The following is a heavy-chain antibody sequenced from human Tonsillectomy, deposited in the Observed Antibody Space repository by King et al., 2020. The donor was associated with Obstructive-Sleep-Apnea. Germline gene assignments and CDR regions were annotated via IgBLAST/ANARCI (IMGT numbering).Heavy chain of an antibody. CDR2: ISSSGSAI. Sequence: VQLVESGGGLVQPGGSLRLSCAASGFTFSTYSMNWVRQAPGKGLEWVSYISSSGSAIDYAASVKGRFTISRDNAKNSLYLQMNTLRAEDTAVYYCARDRRGSYLDYWGQGSLVTVSS. CDR3: ARDRRGSYLDY. V-gene: IGHV3-48*01. J-gene: IGHJ4*02. CDR1: GFTFSTYS. D-gene: IGHD1-26*01.